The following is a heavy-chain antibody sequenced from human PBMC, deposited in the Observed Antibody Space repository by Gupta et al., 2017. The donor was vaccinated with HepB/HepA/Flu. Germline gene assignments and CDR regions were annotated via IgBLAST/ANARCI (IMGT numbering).Heavy chain of an antibody. CDR1: GGSISSYY. D-gene: IGHD3-10*01. J-gene: IGHJ3*02. Sequence: QVQLQESGPGLVKPSETLSLTCTVSGGSISSYYWSWIRQPPGKGLEWIGYIYYSGSTNYNPSLKSRVTISVDTSKNQVSLKLSSVTAADTAVYYCARHDLWGGPGGAFDIWGQGTMVTVYS. CDR3: ARHDLWGGPGGAFDI. V-gene: IGHV4-59*08. CDR2: IYYSGST.